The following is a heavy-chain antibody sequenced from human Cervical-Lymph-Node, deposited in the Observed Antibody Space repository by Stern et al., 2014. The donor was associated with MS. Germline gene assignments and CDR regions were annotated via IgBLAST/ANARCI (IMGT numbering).Heavy chain of an antibody. CDR2: IIPTFDTP. V-gene: IGHV1-69*01. D-gene: IGHD3-22*01. CDR3: ARAYTYYSHSAAY. Sequence: QVQLVESGAEVKKPGSSVKVSCKASGGTFSSYEISWVRQAPGPGLEWMGGIIPTFDTPNYAQKFQDRVTISADESTSTAYMELSTLKSEDTAIYFCARAYTYYSHSAAYWGQGTLVTVSS. J-gene: IGHJ4*02. CDR1: GGTFSSYE.